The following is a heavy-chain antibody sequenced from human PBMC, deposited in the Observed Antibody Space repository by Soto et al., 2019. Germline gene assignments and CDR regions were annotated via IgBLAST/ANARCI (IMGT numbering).Heavy chain of an antibody. Sequence: SQTLSLTCTVSGGSISSYYWSWIRQPPGKGLEWIGYIYYSGSTNYNPSLKSRVTISVDTSKNQFSLKLSSVTAADTAVYYCARVWSETYDFWSCSLGGYYYYLAVWGKGTTVXVSS. CDR3: ARVWSETYDFWSCSLGGYYYYLAV. J-gene: IGHJ6*03. CDR1: GGSISSYY. V-gene: IGHV4-59*01. CDR2: IYYSGST. D-gene: IGHD3-3*01.